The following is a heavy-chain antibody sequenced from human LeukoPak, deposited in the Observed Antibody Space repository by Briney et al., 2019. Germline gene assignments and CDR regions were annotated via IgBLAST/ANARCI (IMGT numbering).Heavy chain of an antibody. D-gene: IGHD3-22*01. CDR2: INPNSGGT. CDR1: GYTFTGYY. V-gene: IGHV1-2*02. CDR3: ATDYYDSSGYYYSFDY. J-gene: IGHJ4*02. Sequence: GASVKVSCKASGYTFTGYYIHWVRQAPGQGLEWMGWINPNSGGTHYAQKFQGRVIMTRDTSISTACMELSRLRSDDTAVYYCATDYYDSSGYYYSFDYWGQGTLVTVSS.